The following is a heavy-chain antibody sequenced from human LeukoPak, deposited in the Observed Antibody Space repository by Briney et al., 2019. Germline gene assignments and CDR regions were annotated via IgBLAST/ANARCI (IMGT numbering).Heavy chain of an antibody. Sequence: PGGSLRLSCAASGFTFSSYAMSWVRQAPGRGLEWVSAISGSGDYTNYADSVKGRFTISRDNSKNTLYLQMNSLRAEDTAVYYCATPRGYSYGPDYWGQGTLVTVSS. V-gene: IGHV3-23*01. D-gene: IGHD5-18*01. CDR2: ISGSGDYT. CDR3: ATPRGYSYGPDY. J-gene: IGHJ4*02. CDR1: GFTFSSYA.